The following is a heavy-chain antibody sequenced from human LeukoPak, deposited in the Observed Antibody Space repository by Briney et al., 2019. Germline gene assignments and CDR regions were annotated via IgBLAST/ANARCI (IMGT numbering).Heavy chain of an antibody. V-gene: IGHV1-18*01. CDR2: ISAYNGNT. CDR3: ARVGRYCSSTSCANRFDP. CDR1: GYTFTSYG. Sequence: ASVKVSCKASGYTFTSYGIIWVRQAPGQGLEGMGWISAYNGNTNYAQKLQGRVTMTTDTSTSTAYMELRSLRSDDTAVYYCARVGRYCSSTSCANRFDPWGQGTLVTVSS. J-gene: IGHJ5*02. D-gene: IGHD2-2*01.